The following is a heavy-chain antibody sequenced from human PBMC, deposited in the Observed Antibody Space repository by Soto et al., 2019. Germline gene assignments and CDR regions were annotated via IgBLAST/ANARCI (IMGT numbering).Heavy chain of an antibody. V-gene: IGHV4-39*01. J-gene: IGHJ3*02. D-gene: IGHD3-16*01. CDR2: IFHSGET. Sequence: QLQLQESGPGLLKTSETLSLTCCVSGGFVSSRAYYWAWIRQPPGKGLEWIGNIFHSGETYYNPSLKSRVTLAVDMSTNQFSLRLTSVNAADTAVYFCARRGKGYAFDIWGQGTMITVSS. CDR1: GGFVSSRAYY. CDR3: ARRGKGYAFDI.